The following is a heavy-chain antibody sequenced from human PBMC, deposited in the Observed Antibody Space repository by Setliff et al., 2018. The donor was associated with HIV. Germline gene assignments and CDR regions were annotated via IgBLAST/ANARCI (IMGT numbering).Heavy chain of an antibody. D-gene: IGHD6-13*01. J-gene: IGHJ4*02. Sequence: KTSETLSLTCTVSGASISSSSSYWGWIRQPPGKGLEWIGNIFHSGHAYYNPSLRSRVTISVDTSKNQFSLKLSSVTAAETAVYYCARSPAAEGFWGQGTLVTVS. CDR2: IFHSGHA. CDR3: ARSPAAEGF. V-gene: IGHV4-39*01. CDR1: GASISSSSSY.